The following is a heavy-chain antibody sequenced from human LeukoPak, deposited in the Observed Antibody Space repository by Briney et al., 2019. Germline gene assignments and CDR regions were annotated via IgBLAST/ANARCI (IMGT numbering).Heavy chain of an antibody. D-gene: IGHD3-10*01. CDR2: INSDGSST. Sequence: GGSLRLSCAASGFTFSSYAMSWARQPPGKGLVWVSRINSDGSSTSYADSVKGRFTISRDNAKNTLYLQMNSLRAEDTAVYYCARVSGSGSYFKDYWGQGTLVTVSS. CDR3: ARVSGSGSYFKDY. J-gene: IGHJ4*02. CDR1: GFTFSSYA. V-gene: IGHV3-74*01.